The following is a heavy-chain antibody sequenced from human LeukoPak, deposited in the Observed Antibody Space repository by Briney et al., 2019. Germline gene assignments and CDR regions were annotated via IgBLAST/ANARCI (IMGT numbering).Heavy chain of an antibody. J-gene: IGHJ4*02. Sequence: PGGSLRLSCRASGFTFDDYSMHWVRQSPGRGLEWVALITWSGDGTYYADSVKGRFIISRDHSKRSLWLQMNSLKTEDSGLYFCAKSVVGGEGAYYFDYWGQGTLVTVSS. D-gene: IGHD2-2*01. CDR3: AKSVVGGEGAYYFDY. V-gene: IGHV3-43*01. CDR1: GFTFDDYS. CDR2: ITWSGDGT.